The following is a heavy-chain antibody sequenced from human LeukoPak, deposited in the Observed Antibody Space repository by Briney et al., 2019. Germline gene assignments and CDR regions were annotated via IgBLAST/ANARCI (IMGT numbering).Heavy chain of an antibody. CDR1: GYTFSNYD. Sequence: ASVKVSCKASGYTFSNYDINWVRQATGQGLEWMGWMNPNSGNRGTAQKFQGRVTFTTDTSIGTGYMELSSLRSEDTAVYYCARFVLQPTYYDILTGYYTFDYWGQGTLVTVSS. CDR3: ARFVLQPTYYDILTGYYTFDY. J-gene: IGHJ4*02. D-gene: IGHD3-9*01. V-gene: IGHV1-8*03. CDR2: MNPNSGNR.